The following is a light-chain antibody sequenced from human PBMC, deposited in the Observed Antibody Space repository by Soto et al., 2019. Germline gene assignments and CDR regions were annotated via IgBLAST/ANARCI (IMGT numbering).Light chain of an antibody. CDR1: QSISSSY. J-gene: IGKJ1*01. CDR2: GAS. Sequence: EIVLTQSPGTLSLSPGERATLSCRASQSISSSYLAWYQQKPGQAPRLLIYGASKRATGIPDRFSGSGSGTDFTLTISRLESEDLAVYYCQQYGSAPAWTVGQGTKVEIK. CDR3: QQYGSAPAWT. V-gene: IGKV3-20*01.